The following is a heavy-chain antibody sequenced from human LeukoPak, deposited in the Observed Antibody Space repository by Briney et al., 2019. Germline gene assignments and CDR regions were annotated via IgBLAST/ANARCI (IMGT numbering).Heavy chain of an antibody. CDR2: FDPEDGET. CDR1: GYTLTELS. J-gene: IGHJ3*02. D-gene: IGHD3-3*01. CDR3: ATRGSERFLEAFDI. Sequence: ASVTVSCKVSGYTLTELSMHWVRQAPGKGLEWMGGFDPEDGETIYAQKFQGRVTMIEDTSTDTAYMELSSLRSEDTAVYYCATRGSERFLEAFDIWGQGTMVTVSS. V-gene: IGHV1-24*01.